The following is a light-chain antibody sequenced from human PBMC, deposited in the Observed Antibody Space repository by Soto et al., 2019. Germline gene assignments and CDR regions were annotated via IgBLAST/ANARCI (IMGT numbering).Light chain of an antibody. CDR3: QQYTTSPFT. CDR2: GAS. V-gene: IGKV3-20*01. Sequence: IVLTQSPGTLSLSPGERATLSCRAGQSVGSGYLAWYQQKPGQAPRLLIYGASIRATGIPDRFTGSGSGTHFTLTISRLEPEDFALYYCQQYTTSPFTFGPGTKVDIK. CDR1: QSVGSGY. J-gene: IGKJ3*01.